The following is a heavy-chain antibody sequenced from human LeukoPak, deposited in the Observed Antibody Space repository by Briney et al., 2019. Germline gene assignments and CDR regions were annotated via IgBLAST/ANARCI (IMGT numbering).Heavy chain of an antibody. Sequence: GGSLRLSCAASGFTFSSYAMSWVRQAPGKGLEWVSTVINSGGSTYSADSVKGRFTISRDNSKNTLFLQMDSLRAEDTAVYYCAKHSGSRSRDYCFDYWGQGTLVTVSS. CDR3: AKHSGSRSRDYCFDY. CDR2: VINSGGST. J-gene: IGHJ4*02. D-gene: IGHD1-26*01. CDR1: GFTFSSYA. V-gene: IGHV3-23*01.